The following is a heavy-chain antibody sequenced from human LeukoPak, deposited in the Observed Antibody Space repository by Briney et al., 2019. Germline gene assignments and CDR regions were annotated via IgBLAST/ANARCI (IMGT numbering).Heavy chain of an antibody. CDR3: ARGLVSDYDILTGYSAYYYYGMDV. CDR1: GGSISSYC. J-gene: IGHJ6*02. V-gene: IGHV4-59*01. Sequence: SETLSLTCTVSGGSISSYCWSWIRQPPGKGLEWIGYIYYSGSTNYNPSLKSRVTISVDTSKNQFSLKLSSVTAADTAVYYCARGLVSDYDILTGYSAYYYYGMDVWGQGTTVTVSS. CDR2: IYYSGST. D-gene: IGHD3-9*01.